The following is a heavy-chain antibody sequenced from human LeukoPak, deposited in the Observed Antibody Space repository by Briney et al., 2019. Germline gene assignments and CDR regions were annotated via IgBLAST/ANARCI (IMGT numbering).Heavy chain of an antibody. D-gene: IGHD3-10*01. V-gene: IGHV3-48*01. CDR1: GFTFSSYS. CDR2: ISSASNTI. Sequence: GGSLRLSCAASGFTFSSYSMNWVRQAPGKGLEWVSYISSASNTIYYADSVKGRFTISRDNAKNSLYLQMNSLRAEDTAMHYCARDGWFGDYNWFDPWGQGTLVTVSS. J-gene: IGHJ5*02. CDR3: ARDGWFGDYNWFDP.